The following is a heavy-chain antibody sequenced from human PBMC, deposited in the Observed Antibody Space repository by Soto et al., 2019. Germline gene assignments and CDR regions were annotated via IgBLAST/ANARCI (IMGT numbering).Heavy chain of an antibody. CDR1: GGAFSSSA. CDR2: FFPIFGEP. J-gene: IGHJ4*02. V-gene: IGHV1-69*18. CDR3: ASPLAYGDPGRH. Sequence: QVQLVQSGAEVKKPGSSVKVSCKASGGAFSSSAITWVQQAPGQGLEWMGSFFPIFGEPIYAQNFQGRVTITADESTSTAYMELSSLRSDDTAVYYCASPLAYGDPGRHWGQGTLVTVSS. D-gene: IGHD4-17*01.